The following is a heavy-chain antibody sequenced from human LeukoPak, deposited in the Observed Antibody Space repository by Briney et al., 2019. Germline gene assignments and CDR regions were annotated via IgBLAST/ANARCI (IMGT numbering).Heavy chain of an antibody. D-gene: IGHD7-27*01. CDR1: VYSIRITYY. CDR2: ISGSGATT. J-gene: IGHJ4*02. CDR3: AKDRANWGHSGDY. V-gene: IGHV3-23*01. Sequence: ETLSLTCAVSVYSIRITYYWGWVRQAPGKGLEWVATISGSGATTYYGDSVKCRFTISRDNSKNTLYLQMNSLRADDTAVYYCAKDRANWGHSGDYWGQGTRVTVSS.